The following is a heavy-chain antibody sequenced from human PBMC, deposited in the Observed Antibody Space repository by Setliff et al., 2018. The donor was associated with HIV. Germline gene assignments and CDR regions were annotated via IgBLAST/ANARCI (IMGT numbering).Heavy chain of an antibody. CDR2: IYHSGST. J-gene: IGHJ4*02. Sequence: SETLSLTCTVSGGSISSGGYYWSWIRQHPGKGLEWIGYIYHSGSTFYNPSLQRRAAISVDGSKYHLSLKLFSVTAADTAVYYCARSGDYYEGSGYYRYWGQGALVTVSS. CDR1: GGSISSGGYY. V-gene: IGHV4-31*03. D-gene: IGHD3-22*01. CDR3: ARSGDYYEGSGYYRY.